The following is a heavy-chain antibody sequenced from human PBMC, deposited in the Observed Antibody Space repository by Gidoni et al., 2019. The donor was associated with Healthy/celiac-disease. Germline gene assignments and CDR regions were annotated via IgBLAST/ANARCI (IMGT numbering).Heavy chain of an antibody. CDR3: AKDPRYCSGGSCTLPFDY. CDR2: ISGSGGST. V-gene: IGHV3-23*01. CDR1: GFTFRSYA. J-gene: IGHJ4*02. Sequence: EVQLLESGGGLVQPGGSLRLSCAASGFTFRSYAMSWVRQAPGQGLEWVSAISGSGGSTYYADSMKGRFTISRDNSKNTLYLQMNSLRAEDTAVYYCAKDPRYCSGGSCTLPFDYWGQGTLVTVSS. D-gene: IGHD2-15*01.